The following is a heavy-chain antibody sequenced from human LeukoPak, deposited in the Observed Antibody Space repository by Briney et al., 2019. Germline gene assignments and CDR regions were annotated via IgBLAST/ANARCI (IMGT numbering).Heavy chain of an antibody. CDR2: INSDGSST. V-gene: IGHV3-74*01. CDR1: GFTFSSYW. Sequence: GGSLRLSCAASGFTFSSYWMHWVRQAPGKGLVWVSRINSDGSSTSYADSVKGRSTISRDNAKNTLYLQMNSLRAEDTAVYYCARKAGGYSYGPLDYWGQGTLVTVSS. D-gene: IGHD5-18*01. CDR3: ARKAGGYSYGPLDY. J-gene: IGHJ4*02.